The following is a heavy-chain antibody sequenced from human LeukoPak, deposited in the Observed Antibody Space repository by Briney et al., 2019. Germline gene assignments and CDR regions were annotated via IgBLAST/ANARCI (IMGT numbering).Heavy chain of an antibody. V-gene: IGHV1-2*02. Sequence: ASVTVSCKASGYTFTRYYMHWVGQAAGQGGEGMGLINPNSRGTNYAQMFQGRVTMTSDTSISTAYMELSRLRSDDTAVYYCARRLHEYYYYMDVWGKGTTVTVSS. CDR1: GYTFTRYY. J-gene: IGHJ6*03. D-gene: IGHD4-11*01. CDR2: INPNSRGT. CDR3: ARRLHEYYYYMDV.